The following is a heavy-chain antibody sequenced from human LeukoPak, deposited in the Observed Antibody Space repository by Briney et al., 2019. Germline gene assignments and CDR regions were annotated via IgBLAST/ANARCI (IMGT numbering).Heavy chain of an antibody. CDR2: IYYSGST. D-gene: IGHD6-13*01. CDR3: ARGGYSSGWSPFDY. V-gene: IGHV4-59*01. J-gene: IGHJ4*02. CDR1: GGSISSYY. Sequence: SETLSLTCTVSGGSISSYYWSWIRQPPGKGLEWMGYIYYSGSTNYNPSLKSRVTISVDTSKNQFSLKLSSVTAADTAVYYCARGGYSSGWSPFDYWGQGTLVTVSS.